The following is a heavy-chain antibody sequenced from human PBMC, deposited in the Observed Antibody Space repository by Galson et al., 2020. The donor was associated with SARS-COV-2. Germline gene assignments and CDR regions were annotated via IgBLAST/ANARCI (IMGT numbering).Heavy chain of an antibody. CDR2: IHYSGST. D-gene: IGHD3-22*01. Sequence: WIRQPPGKGLEWIGYIHYSGSTNYNPSLKSRVTISVDTSKNQFSLKLSSVTAADTAVYYCARGLYYYDSSGSARLDAFDIWGQGTMVTVSS. CDR3: ARGLYYYDSSGSARLDAFDI. V-gene: IGHV4-59*01. J-gene: IGHJ3*02.